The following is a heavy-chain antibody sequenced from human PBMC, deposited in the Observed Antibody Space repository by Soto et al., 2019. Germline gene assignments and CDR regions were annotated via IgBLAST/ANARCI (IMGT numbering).Heavy chain of an antibody. CDR2: IYYSGNT. J-gene: IGHJ6*02. Sequence: TRSVTGSVAGGCISSGYYYWSWIRQPPGKGRAWIGNIYYSGNTYYNTSLKSRLIITIDTSKTQFSLKVGSVTAADADVYYCASSSVYGMDGWGQGTTVTVSS. CDR3: ASSSVYGMDG. CDR1: GGCISSGYYY. D-gene: IGHD3-10*01. V-gene: IGHV4-30-4*01.